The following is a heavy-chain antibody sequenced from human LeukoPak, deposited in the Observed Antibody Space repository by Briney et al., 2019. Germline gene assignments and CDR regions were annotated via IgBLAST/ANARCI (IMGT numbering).Heavy chain of an antibody. CDR3: ARDRRPAYYDSSGYPSDY. Sequence: ASVKVFCKASGYTFTSYAMHWVRQAPGQRLEWMGWINAGNGNTKYSQKFQGRVTITRDTSASTAYMELSSLRSEDTAVYYCARDRRPAYYDSSGYPSDYWGQGTLVTVSS. CDR1: GYTFTSYA. V-gene: IGHV1-3*01. D-gene: IGHD3-22*01. J-gene: IGHJ4*02. CDR2: INAGNGNT.